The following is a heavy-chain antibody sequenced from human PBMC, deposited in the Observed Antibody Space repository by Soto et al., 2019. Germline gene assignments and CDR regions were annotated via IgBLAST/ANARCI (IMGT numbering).Heavy chain of an antibody. V-gene: IGHV4-31*03. CDR1: GGSISSGGYY. D-gene: IGHD3-22*01. Sequence: QVQLQESGPGLVKPSQTLSLTCTVSGGSISSGGYYWSLIRQHPGKGLEWIGYIYYSESTYYNPSLKSRVSISVAISKNKFSLKLSSVTAADTAVYYCARGVRSGYYPTLKFDYWGQGTLVTVSS. CDR3: ARGVRSGYYPTLKFDY. J-gene: IGHJ4*02. CDR2: IYYSEST.